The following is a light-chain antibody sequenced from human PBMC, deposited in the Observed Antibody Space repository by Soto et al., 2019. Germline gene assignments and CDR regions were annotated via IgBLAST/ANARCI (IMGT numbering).Light chain of an antibody. Sequence: EIVLTQSPGTLSLSPGERATLSCKASQSVSSNFLAWYQRKPGQAPRLLIYGASYRATDFPYRVSGSGSGPDFTLTITSLEQADFAVYSCQQYGISSPTFGQGTKVDI. CDR2: GAS. J-gene: IGKJ1*01. CDR1: QSVSSNF. CDR3: QQYGISSPT. V-gene: IGKV3-20*01.